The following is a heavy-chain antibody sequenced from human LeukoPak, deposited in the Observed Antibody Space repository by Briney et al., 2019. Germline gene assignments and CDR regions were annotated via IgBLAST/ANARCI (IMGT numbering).Heavy chain of an antibody. CDR2: INHSGST. Sequence: SETLSLTCAVYGGSFSGYYWSWIRQPPGKGLEWIGEINHSGSTNYNPSLKSRVTISVDTSKNQFSLKLSSVTAADTAVYYCARRRPRPVGYRANHFDYWGQGTLVTVSS. CDR3: ARRRPRPVGYRANHFDY. D-gene: IGHD3-16*02. J-gene: IGHJ4*02. V-gene: IGHV4-34*01. CDR1: GGSFSGYY.